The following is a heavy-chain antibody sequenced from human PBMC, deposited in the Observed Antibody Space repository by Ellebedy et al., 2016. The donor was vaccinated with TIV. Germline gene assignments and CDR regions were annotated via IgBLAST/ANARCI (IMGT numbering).Heavy chain of an antibody. D-gene: IGHD6-13*01. CDR2: ISWNSGTM. V-gene: IGHV3-9*01. CDR3: VKGSIAVTGTCFDS. J-gene: IGHJ4*02. CDR1: GFTFEDFA. Sequence: PGGSLRLSCAASGFTFEDFAMHWVRHAPGMGLEWVSGISWNSGTMHYTDSVKGRFTLSRDNAKNSLYLQMHSLRAEDTAFYYCVKGSIAVTGTCFDSWGQGTLVTVSS.